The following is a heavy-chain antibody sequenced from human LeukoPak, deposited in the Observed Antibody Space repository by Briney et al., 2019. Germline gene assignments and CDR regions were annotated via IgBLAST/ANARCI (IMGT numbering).Heavy chain of an antibody. V-gene: IGHV4-4*07. CDR3: ARYSVVVVPAATRYYYYYMDV. CDR1: GGSNSSYY. J-gene: IGHJ6*03. D-gene: IGHD2-2*01. Sequence: SETLSLTCTVSGGSNSSYYWSWIRQAAGKGLEWIGRIYTSGSTNYNPSLKSRVTMSVDMSKNQFSLNLTSVTAADTAVYYCARYSVVVVPAATRYYYYYMDVWGKGTTVTVSS. CDR2: IYTSGST.